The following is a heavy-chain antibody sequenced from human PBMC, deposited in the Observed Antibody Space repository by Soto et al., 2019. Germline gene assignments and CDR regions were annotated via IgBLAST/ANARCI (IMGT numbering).Heavy chain of an antibody. J-gene: IGHJ4*02. D-gene: IGHD3-10*01. CDR2: IYYSGST. V-gene: IGHV4-31*02. CDR3: ATYGSGSYKPTTFDY. Sequence: QVQLQESGPGLVRPSQTLSLTCTVSGGYISSGDSYWSWIRQHPGKGLEWIGYIYYSGSTYYNPSLKSRVTISVDTSKNQFSLKLSSVTAADTAVYYCATYGSGSYKPTTFDYWGQGTLVTVSS. CDR1: GGYISSGDSY.